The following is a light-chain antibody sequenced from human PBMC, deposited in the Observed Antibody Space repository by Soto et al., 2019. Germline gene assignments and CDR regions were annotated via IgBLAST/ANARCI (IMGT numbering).Light chain of an antibody. V-gene: IGKV3-15*01. Sequence: DIVMTQSPATLSVAPGERVTFSCRASQGVSRKLAWYQHKPGQAPRLLISGASTGATGIPARFSGSGSGTEFTLTISNLQSEDFAVYYCQQYNNWPPITFGQGTRLEIK. J-gene: IGKJ5*01. CDR3: QQYNNWPPIT. CDR1: QGVSRK. CDR2: GAS.